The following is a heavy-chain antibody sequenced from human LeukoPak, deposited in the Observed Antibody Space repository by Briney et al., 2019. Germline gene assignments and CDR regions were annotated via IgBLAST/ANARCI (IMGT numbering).Heavy chain of an antibody. CDR3: ARGPYTNGHYFDY. D-gene: IGHD6-19*01. V-gene: IGHV3-7*04. J-gene: IGHJ4*02. CDR1: GFTFSSYW. Sequence: GGSLRLSCAASGFTFSSYWMSWVRQAPGKGLEWVANIKQDGSEKSYVDSVKGRFTISRDNARNSLYLQMNSLRAEDTAVYYCARGPYTNGHYFDYWGQGTLATVSS. CDR2: IKQDGSEK.